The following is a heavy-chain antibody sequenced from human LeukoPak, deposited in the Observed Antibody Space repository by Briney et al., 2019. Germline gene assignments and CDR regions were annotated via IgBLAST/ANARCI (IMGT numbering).Heavy chain of an antibody. CDR2: INHSGST. Sequence: SETLSLTCAVYGGSFSGYYWSWIRQPPGKGLEWIGEINHSGSTNYNPSLKSRVTISVDTSKNQFSLKLSSVTAADTAVYYCARGLSGYYFGYWGQGTLVTVSS. CDR3: ARGLSGYYFGY. J-gene: IGHJ4*02. D-gene: IGHD3-22*01. CDR1: GGSFSGYY. V-gene: IGHV4-34*01.